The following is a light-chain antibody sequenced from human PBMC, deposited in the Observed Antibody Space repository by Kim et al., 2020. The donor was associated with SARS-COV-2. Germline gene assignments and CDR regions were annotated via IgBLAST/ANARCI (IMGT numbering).Light chain of an antibody. CDR3: QQYNSYSWT. V-gene: IGKV1-5*01. J-gene: IGKJ1*01. CDR1: QSISDW. CDR2: DAS. Sequence: ASVGDRVTITCRASQSISDWLAWYQQKPGKAPKLLIYDASSLESGVPSGFSGSGSGTEFTLTISSLQPEDFATYYCQQYNSYSWTFGQGTKVDIK.